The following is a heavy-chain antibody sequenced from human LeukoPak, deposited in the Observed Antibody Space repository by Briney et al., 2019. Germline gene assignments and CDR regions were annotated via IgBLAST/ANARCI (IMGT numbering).Heavy chain of an antibody. CDR3: ARANDSSGYLFQH. J-gene: IGHJ1*01. V-gene: IGHV4-61*02. CDR1: GGSISSGNYY. CDR2: IYTSGST. Sequence: SETLSLTCTVSGGSISSGNYYWSWIRQPAGKGLEWIGRIYTSGSTNYNPSLKSRVTISVDTSKNQFSLKLSSVTAADTAVYYCARANDSSGYLFQHWGQGTLVTVSS. D-gene: IGHD3-22*01.